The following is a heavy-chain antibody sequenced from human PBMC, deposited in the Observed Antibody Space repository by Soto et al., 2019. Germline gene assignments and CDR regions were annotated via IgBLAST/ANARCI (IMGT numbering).Heavy chain of an antibody. CDR2: IYYSGST. CDR1: HGSISRNSYY. J-gene: IGHJ4*02. D-gene: IGHD5-18*01. CDR3: ARRTQLWHYIDY. Sequence: SETPSLTCTVPHGSISRNSYYWGWIRQPPGWWLECIVSIYYSGSTYYNPSLKSRVTISVDTSKNQFSLRLSSVTAADTAVYYCARRTQLWHYIDYWGQGTLVTVSS. V-gene: IGHV4-39*01.